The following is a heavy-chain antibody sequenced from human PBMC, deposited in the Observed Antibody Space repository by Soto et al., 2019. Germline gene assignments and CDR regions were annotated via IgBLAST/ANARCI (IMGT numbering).Heavy chain of an antibody. V-gene: IGHV4-4*02. CDR3: TRQMIQPQMRYNMDV. J-gene: IGHJ6*02. CDR1: GGSISSSNW. D-gene: IGHD1-1*01. Sequence: PSETLSLTCAVSGGSISSSNWWSWVRQPPGKGLEWIGEIYHSGSTNYSPSFQGQVTISADKAISTVYLRWNSLKASDTAMYFCTRQMIQPQMRYNMDVWGQGTTVTVSS. CDR2: IYHSGST.